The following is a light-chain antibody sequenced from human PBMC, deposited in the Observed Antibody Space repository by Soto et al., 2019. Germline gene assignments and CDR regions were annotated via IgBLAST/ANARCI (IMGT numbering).Light chain of an antibody. J-gene: IGKJ1*01. CDR1: QSLVHSDGNTY. V-gene: IGKV2-30*02. CDR2: KAS. CDR3: MQGITFT. Sequence: IVLTQSQLSLPVTLGQPASISCRSSQSLVHSDGNTYLNWFQQRPGQSPRRLIYKASNRDSGVPDRFSGSGSGTDFTLSISRVEADDVGVYYCMQGITFTFGQGTKVDIK.